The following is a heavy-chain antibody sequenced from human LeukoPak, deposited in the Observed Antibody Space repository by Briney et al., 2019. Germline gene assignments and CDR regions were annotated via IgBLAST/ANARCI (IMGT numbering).Heavy chain of an antibody. CDR1: GFTFISYG. D-gene: IGHD3-22*01. CDR3: AKDQLTYYFDSSGYYPLAY. V-gene: IGHV3-30*02. Sequence: GGSLRLSCAASGFTFISYGMHWVRQAPGKGLEWVAFIRYDGSNKYYADSVKGRFTISRDNSKNTLYLQMNSLRAEDTAVYYCAKDQLTYYFDSSGYYPLAYWGQGTLVTVSS. CDR2: IRYDGSNK. J-gene: IGHJ4*02.